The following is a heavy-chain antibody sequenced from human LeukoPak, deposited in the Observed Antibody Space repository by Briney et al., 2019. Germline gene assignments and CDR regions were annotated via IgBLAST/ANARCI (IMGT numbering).Heavy chain of an antibody. Sequence: SETLSLTCAVYGGSFSGYYWSWIRQPPGKGLEWIGSIYYSGSTYYNPSLKSRVTIYVDTSKNQFSLKLSSVTAADTAVYYRARRGSSRKDAFDIWGQGTMVTVSS. J-gene: IGHJ3*02. CDR3: ARRGSSRKDAFDI. CDR2: IYYSGST. V-gene: IGHV4-34*01. CDR1: GGSFSGYY. D-gene: IGHD6-13*01.